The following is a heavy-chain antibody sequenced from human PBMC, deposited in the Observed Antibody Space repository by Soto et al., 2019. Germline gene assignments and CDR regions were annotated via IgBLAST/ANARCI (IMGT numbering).Heavy chain of an antibody. CDR1: GFTFSIYW. D-gene: IGHD2-21*01. J-gene: IGHJ4*02. V-gene: IGHV3-74*01. Sequence: EVQLVESGGGLVQPGGSLRLSCAASGFTFSIYWMHWVRQAPGKGLVWVSRMNMDGSMTSYADFAKGRFTISRDDAKSTVYLQMSNLRAEDTAVYYCVRGDGDRYDGHGYLGRHWGQGTLVTVSS. CDR3: VRGDGDRYDGHGYLGRH. CDR2: MNMDGSMT.